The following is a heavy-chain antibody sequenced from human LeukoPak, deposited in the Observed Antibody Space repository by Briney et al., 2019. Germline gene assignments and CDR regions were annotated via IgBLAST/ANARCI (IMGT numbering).Heavy chain of an antibody. CDR3: IVFGDSNH. D-gene: IGHD4-17*01. CDR2: IHTTGDT. V-gene: IGHV3-53*01. Sequence: GGSLRLSCAASGLTGSHNYVSWVRQAPGKGLEWVSAIHTTGDTCYADSVKGRFTISRDTSKNTLYLQINSLRVEDTAVYYCIVFGDSNHWGQGTLVTVSS. J-gene: IGHJ5*02. CDR1: GLTGSHNY.